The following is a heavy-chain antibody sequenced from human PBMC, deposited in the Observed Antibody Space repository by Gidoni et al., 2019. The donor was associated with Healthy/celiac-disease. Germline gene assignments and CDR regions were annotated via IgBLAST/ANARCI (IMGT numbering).Heavy chain of an antibody. CDR1: GYTFTRYD. CDR3: ARDGVLSASDY. Sequence: VQPVQSGDEVKKPGASVKVPCKAPGYTFTRYDINWVRQATGQGLEWMGWMNPNSGNTGYAQKFQGRVTMTRNTSMSTAYMELSSLRSEDTAVYYCARDGVLSASDYWGQGTLVTVSS. D-gene: IGHD2-15*01. J-gene: IGHJ4*02. V-gene: IGHV1-8*01. CDR2: MNPNSGNT.